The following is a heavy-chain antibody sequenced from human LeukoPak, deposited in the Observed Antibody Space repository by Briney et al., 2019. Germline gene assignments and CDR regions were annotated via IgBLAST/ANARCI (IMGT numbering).Heavy chain of an antibody. D-gene: IGHD1-1*01. J-gene: IGHJ5*02. V-gene: IGHV3-7*04. CDR1: GFTFSSYW. CDR3: ARVRTGTTNWFDP. Sequence: GGSLRLSCAASGFTFSSYWMSWVRQAPGKGLEWVATINQDGGGKYYVDSVKGRFTISRDNAKNLLHLQMSSLRAEDTAVYYCARVRTGTTNWFDPWGQGTLVTVSS. CDR2: INQDGGGK.